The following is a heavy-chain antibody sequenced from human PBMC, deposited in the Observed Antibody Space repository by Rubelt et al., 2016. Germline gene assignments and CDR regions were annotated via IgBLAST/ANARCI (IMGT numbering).Heavy chain of an antibody. Sequence: QVQLVQSGAEVKKPGASVKVSCKASGYTFTSYYMHWVRQAPGQGLEWMGIINPSGGSTSYAQKCQGGVTMSREQSQGAADMELRSVRSEDTAVYSCARVGFYYDSGSYVDWGQGTLVTVSS. J-gene: IGHJ4*02. D-gene: IGHD3-10*01. CDR3: ARVGFYYDSGSYVD. CDR1: GYTFTSYY. V-gene: IGHV1-46*01. CDR2: INPSGGST.